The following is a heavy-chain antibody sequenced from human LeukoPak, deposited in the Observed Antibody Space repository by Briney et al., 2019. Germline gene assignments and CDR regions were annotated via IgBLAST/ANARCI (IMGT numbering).Heavy chain of an antibody. CDR2: ISGDGDTA. CDR1: GFTFSTYA. J-gene: IGHJ4*02. Sequence: GGSLRLSCAASGFTFSTYAMIWVRQAPGKGLEWVSSISGDGDTANYADSVKGRFTISRDDSNSAVHLQMNSLRGEDTAIYYCAKDRGYWGQGTLVTVSS. CDR3: AKDRGY. V-gene: IGHV3-23*01.